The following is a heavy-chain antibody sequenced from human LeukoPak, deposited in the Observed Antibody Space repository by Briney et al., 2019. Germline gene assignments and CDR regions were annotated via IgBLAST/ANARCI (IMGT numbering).Heavy chain of an antibody. Sequence: GGSLRLSCAASGFTFSSYAMSWIRQAPGKGLEWVSYISSSGSTIYYADSVKGRFTISRDNAKNSLYLQMNSLRAEDTAVYYCARDSSSGWYDLDYWGQGTLVTVSS. D-gene: IGHD6-19*01. CDR1: GFTFSSYA. CDR3: ARDSSSGWYDLDY. V-gene: IGHV3-11*01. J-gene: IGHJ4*02. CDR2: ISSSGSTI.